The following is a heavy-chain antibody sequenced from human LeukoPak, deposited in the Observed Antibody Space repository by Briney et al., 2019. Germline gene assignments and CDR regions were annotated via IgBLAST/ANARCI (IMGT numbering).Heavy chain of an antibody. D-gene: IGHD3-10*01. CDR1: GFTFSSYW. J-gene: IGHJ5*02. CDR2: INIDWSST. CDR3: ARVVRIGWFDP. Sequence: GGSLRLSCAASGFTFSSYWMHWVRQAPGKGLVWVSRINIDWSSTSYADSVKGRFTISRDNAKNTLYLQMNSLRAEDTAVYYCARVVRIGWFDPWGQGTLVTVSP. V-gene: IGHV3-74*01.